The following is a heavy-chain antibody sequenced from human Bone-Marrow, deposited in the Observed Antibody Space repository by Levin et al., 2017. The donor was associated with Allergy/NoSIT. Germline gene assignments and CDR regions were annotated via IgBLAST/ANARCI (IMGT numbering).Heavy chain of an antibody. J-gene: IGHJ5*02. D-gene: IGHD2-2*01. CDR3: ATDNCTSTSCYGFDP. CDR2: INPNTGAT. CDR1: GYTFTAYH. V-gene: IGHV1-2*02. Sequence: ASVKVSCKTSGYTFTAYHIHWVRQAPGQGLEWMGWINPNTGATNYAQKYQGRVTMTRDTSISTAYMELSSLRSDDTAVYYCATDNCTSTSCYGFDPWGQGTLVTVSS.